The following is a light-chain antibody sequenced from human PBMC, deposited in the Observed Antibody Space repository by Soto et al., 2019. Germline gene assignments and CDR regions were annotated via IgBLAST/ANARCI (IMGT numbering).Light chain of an antibody. CDR3: QQYGTSPIT. V-gene: IGKV3-20*01. CDR2: GAS. J-gene: IGKJ5*01. Sequence: ENVLTQSPGTLSLSPGERATLSCRASQTVSSYLTWYQQRPGQAPRLLIYGASKRATGIPDRFSGSGSGTDFTLTISRLEPEDLALYYCQQYGTSPITFGHGTRLEIK. CDR1: QTVSSY.